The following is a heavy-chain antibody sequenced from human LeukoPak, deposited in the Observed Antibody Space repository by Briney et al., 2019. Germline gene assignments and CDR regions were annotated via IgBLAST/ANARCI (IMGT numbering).Heavy chain of an antibody. D-gene: IGHD5-18*01. CDR3: ARASGAGGYSYGPPDY. Sequence: SETLSLTCTVSGDSFSSNSYYWAWLRQPPGKGLEWIGYIYHSGSTNYNPSLKSRVTISVDTSKNQFSLKLSSVTAADTAVYYCARASGAGGYSYGPPDYWGQGTLVTVSS. CDR1: GDSFSSNSYY. CDR2: IYHSGST. V-gene: IGHV4-61*01. J-gene: IGHJ4*02.